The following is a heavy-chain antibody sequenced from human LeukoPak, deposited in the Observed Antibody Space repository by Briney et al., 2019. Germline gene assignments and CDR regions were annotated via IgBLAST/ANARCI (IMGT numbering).Heavy chain of an antibody. J-gene: IGHJ6*03. CDR2: ISPNSGGT. Sequence: ASVKVSCKASGYSFTGHYMHWVRQAPGQGLEWMGWISPNSGGTNYAQKFQGRVTMTRDTSISTAYMELSRLRSDDTAVYYCARSGHYYYYMDVWGKGTTVTISS. CDR3: ARSGHYYYYMDV. V-gene: IGHV1-2*02. CDR1: GYSFTGHY. D-gene: IGHD7-27*01.